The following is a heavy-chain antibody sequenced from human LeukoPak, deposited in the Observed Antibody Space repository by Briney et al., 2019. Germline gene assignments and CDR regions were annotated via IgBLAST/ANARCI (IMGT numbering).Heavy chain of an antibody. CDR2: INHRGGT. J-gene: IGHJ6*03. CDR3: ARVGYSFSTNDWSRTGLGAYPTKYYYYMDV. CDR1: GGSFSDYS. V-gene: IGHV4-34*01. Sequence: SETLSLTCAVYGGSFSDYSWSWIRQPPGKGLEWIGEINHRGGTNPNPSLMSRVIMSVDTSKNQFSLKVTSVTAADTAVYYCARVGYSFSTNDWSRTGLGAYPTKYYYYMDVWGKGTTVIVSS. D-gene: IGHD5-18*01.